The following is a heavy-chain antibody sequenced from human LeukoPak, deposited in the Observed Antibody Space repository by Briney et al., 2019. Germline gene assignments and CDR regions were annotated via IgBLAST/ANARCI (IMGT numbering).Heavy chain of an antibody. CDR1: GGSFSGYY. V-gene: IGHV4-34*01. D-gene: IGHD6-13*01. CDR3: ARGAFYTAAAAGPQLGFDP. CDR2: INHSGST. Sequence: SETLSLTCAVCGGSFSGYYWSWIRQPPGKGLEWIGEINHSGSTNYNPSLKSRVTISVDTSKNQFSLKLSSVTAADTAVYYCARGAFYTAAAAGPQLGFDPWGQGTLVTVSS. J-gene: IGHJ5*02.